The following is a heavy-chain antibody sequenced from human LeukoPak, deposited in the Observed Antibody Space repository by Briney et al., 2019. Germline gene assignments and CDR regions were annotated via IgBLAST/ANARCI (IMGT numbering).Heavy chain of an antibody. CDR2: IKQDGSEK. CDR3: ARGSSSWIVY. V-gene: IGHV3-7*01. D-gene: IGHD6-13*01. CDR1: GFTFSSYA. J-gene: IGHJ4*02. Sequence: EGSLRLSCAASGFTFSSYAMSWVRQAPGKGLEWVANIKQDGSEKYYVDSVKGRFTISRDNAKNSLYLQMNSLRAEDTAVYYCARGSSSWIVYWGQGTLVTVSS.